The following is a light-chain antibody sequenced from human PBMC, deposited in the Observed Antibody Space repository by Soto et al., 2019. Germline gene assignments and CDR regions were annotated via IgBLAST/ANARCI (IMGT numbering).Light chain of an antibody. CDR2: EVT. J-gene: IGLJ3*02. Sequence: QSVLTQPASVSGSPGQSITISCTGTSGDVGGHNFVSWYQQHPGNAPKLMIYEVTYRPSGVSNRFSGSKSGNTASLTISGLLAEDEANYYCASKTASTFVLFGGGTKLTVL. CDR1: SGDVGGHNF. V-gene: IGLV2-14*03. CDR3: ASKTASTFVL.